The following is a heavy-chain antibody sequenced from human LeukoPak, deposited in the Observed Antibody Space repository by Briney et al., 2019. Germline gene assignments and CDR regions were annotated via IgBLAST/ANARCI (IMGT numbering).Heavy chain of an antibody. Sequence: SVKVSCKASGYTFTSYDINWVRQAPGQGLEWMGGIIPIFGTANYAQKFQGRVTITADESTSTAYMELSSLRSEDTAVYYCTRPGYCSSTSCFDAFDIWGQGTMVTVSS. CDR3: TRPGYCSSTSCFDAFDI. V-gene: IGHV1-69*13. CDR2: IIPIFGTA. CDR1: GYTFTSYD. J-gene: IGHJ3*02. D-gene: IGHD2-2*01.